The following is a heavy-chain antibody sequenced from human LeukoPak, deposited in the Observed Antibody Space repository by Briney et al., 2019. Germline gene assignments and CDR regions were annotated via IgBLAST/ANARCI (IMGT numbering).Heavy chain of an antibody. V-gene: IGHV4-4*02. Sequence: PSGTLSLTCAVPGASISSSNWWSWVRQPPGKGLEWIGEISPSGSTNYNPSLKSRVTMSVDKSKNQFSLNLSSVTAADTAVYYCARGDNWLFDCWGQGTLVTVSS. CDR3: ARGDNWLFDC. CDR1: GASISSSNW. D-gene: IGHD1-20*01. CDR2: ISPSGST. J-gene: IGHJ4*02.